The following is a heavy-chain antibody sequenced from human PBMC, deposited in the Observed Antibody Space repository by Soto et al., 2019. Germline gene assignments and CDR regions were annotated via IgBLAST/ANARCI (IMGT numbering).Heavy chain of an antibody. J-gene: IGHJ6*02. CDR2: IKQDGSEK. V-gene: IGHV3-7*01. CDR1: GFTFSSYW. D-gene: IGHD3-3*01. CDR3: ARNIWSGYYYYGMDV. Sequence: EVQLVESGGGLVQPGGSLRLSCAASGFTFSSYWMSWVRQAPGKGLEWVANIKQDGSEKYYVDSVKGRFTISRDNAKNALYLQMNSLSAADTAVYYCARNIWSGYYYYGMDVWGQGTTVTVYS.